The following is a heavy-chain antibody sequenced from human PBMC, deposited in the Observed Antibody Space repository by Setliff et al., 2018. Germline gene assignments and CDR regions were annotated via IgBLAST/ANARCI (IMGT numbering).Heavy chain of an antibody. CDR2: IIPVFGAT. V-gene: IGHV1-69*05. CDR1: GYTFSRYG. CDR3: ATEGGSTITRHYMDV. D-gene: IGHD4-4*01. J-gene: IGHJ6*03. Sequence: SVKVSCKASGYTFSRYGISWVRQAPGQGLEWLGGIIPVFGATNYAQKFQGRLTITTDKPTTTAYMELSSLRSDDTAVYYCATEGGSTITRHYMDVWGKGTTVTVSS.